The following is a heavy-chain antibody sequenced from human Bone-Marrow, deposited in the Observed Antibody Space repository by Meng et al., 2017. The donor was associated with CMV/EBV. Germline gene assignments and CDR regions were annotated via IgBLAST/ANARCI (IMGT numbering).Heavy chain of an antibody. V-gene: IGHV1-69*10. CDR1: GYTFTSCG. Sequence: SVKVSCKASGYTFTSCGISWVRQAPGQGLEWMGGIIPILGIANYAQKFQGRVTITADKSTSTAYMELSSLRSEDTAVYYCARDREGYDYWGQGTLVTVSS. CDR2: IIPILGIA. J-gene: IGHJ4*02. CDR3: ARDREGYDY. D-gene: IGHD1-26*01.